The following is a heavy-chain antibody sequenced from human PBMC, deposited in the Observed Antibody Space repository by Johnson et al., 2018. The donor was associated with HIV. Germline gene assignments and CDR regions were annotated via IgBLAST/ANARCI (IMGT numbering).Heavy chain of an antibody. Sequence: VQLVESGGGLVQPGGSLRLSCAASGFIFVDFAMHWVRQAPGKGLEWVSVIYSGGDTYYADSMRGRLTISRDNSKNTVYLQMNSLRAEDTAVYYCAKDQWTSSWTNDAFDFWGQGTMVTVSS. V-gene: IGHV3-66*01. D-gene: IGHD6-13*01. CDR3: AKDQWTSSWTNDAFDF. CDR2: IYSGGDT. CDR1: GFIFVDFA. J-gene: IGHJ3*01.